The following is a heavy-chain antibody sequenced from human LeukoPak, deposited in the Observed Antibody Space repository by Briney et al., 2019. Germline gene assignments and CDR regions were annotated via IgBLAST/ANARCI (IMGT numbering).Heavy chain of an antibody. Sequence: GGSLRLSCAASGFTSTNYAMNWVRQAPGKGLEWVSDLIGSSGSTDYADSVKGRFTISRDTSKNTLFLQMNSLRAEDTAIYYCAKGAYDYIEIGYFDSWGQGTLVTVSS. CDR2: LIGSSGST. J-gene: IGHJ4*02. D-gene: IGHD5-12*01. CDR1: GFTSTNYA. V-gene: IGHV3-23*01. CDR3: AKGAYDYIEIGYFDS.